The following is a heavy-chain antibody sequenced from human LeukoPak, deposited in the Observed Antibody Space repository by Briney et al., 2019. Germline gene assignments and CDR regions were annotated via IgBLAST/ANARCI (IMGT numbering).Heavy chain of an antibody. CDR2: ISGGGTT. CDR1: GFTFSSYA. V-gene: IGHV3-23*01. Sequence: GGSLRLSCAASGFTFSSYAMTWVRQAPGKVLEWVSGISGGGTTYYADSVKGRFTISRDNSKNTVYLQINSLRAEDTAMYYCAKVSSAWSIDYWGQGTLVTVSS. J-gene: IGHJ4*02. D-gene: IGHD6-19*01. CDR3: AKVSSAWSIDY.